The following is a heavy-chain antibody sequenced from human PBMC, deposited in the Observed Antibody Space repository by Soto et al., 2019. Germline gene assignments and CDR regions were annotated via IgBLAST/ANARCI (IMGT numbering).Heavy chain of an antibody. CDR1: GGSINNFY. CDR3: AKYRRTEAEGFTLDY. J-gene: IGHJ4*02. Sequence: QVQLQESGPGLANPSETLSLTCTVSGGSINNFYWSWIRQPPGKRLEWIGYIYYTGSTTYNPSLESRVTMSVDTSKNQFFLKLSSVNAADTAVYYCAKYRRTEAEGFTLDYWGRGTLVTVSS. D-gene: IGHD6-13*01. V-gene: IGHV4-59*01. CDR2: IYYTGST.